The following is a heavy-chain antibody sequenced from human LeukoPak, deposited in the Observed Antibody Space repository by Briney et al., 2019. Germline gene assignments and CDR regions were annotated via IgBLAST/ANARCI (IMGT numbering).Heavy chain of an antibody. Sequence: VASVKVSCKASGGTFSSYAISWVRQAPGQGLEWMGWISAYNGNTNYAQKLQGRVTMTTDTSTSTAYMELRSLRSDDTAVYYCARAPIVGAIYFDYWGQGTLVTVSS. J-gene: IGHJ4*02. D-gene: IGHD1-26*01. CDR3: ARAPIVGAIYFDY. V-gene: IGHV1-18*01. CDR1: GGTFSSYA. CDR2: ISAYNGNT.